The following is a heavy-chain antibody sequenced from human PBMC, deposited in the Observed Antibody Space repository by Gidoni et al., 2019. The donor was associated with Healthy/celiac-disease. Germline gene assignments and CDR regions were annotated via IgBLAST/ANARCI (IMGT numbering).Heavy chain of an antibody. J-gene: IGHJ4*02. D-gene: IGHD3-16*02. CDR2: ISSSGSTI. CDR1: SDYY. Sequence: SDYYMSWIRQAPGKGLEWVSYISSSGSTIYYADSVKGRFTISRDNATNSLYLQMNSLRAEDTAVYYCARGYVWGSYRYSGHFDYWGQGTLVTVSS. V-gene: IGHV3-11*01. CDR3: ARGYVWGSYRYSGHFDY.